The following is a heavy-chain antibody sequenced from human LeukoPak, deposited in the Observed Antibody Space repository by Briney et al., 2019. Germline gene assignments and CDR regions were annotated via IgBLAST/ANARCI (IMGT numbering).Heavy chain of an antibody. CDR3: ARRGYEFSDLDN. J-gene: IGHJ4*02. V-gene: IGHV1-2*02. CDR2: INPNNGDT. D-gene: IGHD3/OR15-3a*01. CDR1: GYTFTGYY. Sequence: ASVTVSCKASGYTFTGYYMHWVRQAPGQGLEWMGWINPNNGDTNFAQKFQGRVAMTRDTSMNTVYMELSSLRSDDTAVYYCARRGYEFSDLDNWGQGTLVTVSS.